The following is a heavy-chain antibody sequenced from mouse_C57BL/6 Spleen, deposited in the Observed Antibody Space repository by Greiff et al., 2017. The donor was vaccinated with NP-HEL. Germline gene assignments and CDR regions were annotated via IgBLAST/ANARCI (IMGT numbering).Heavy chain of an antibody. D-gene: IGHD2-4*01. CDR2: IWTGGGT. CDR1: GFSLTSYA. V-gene: IGHV2-9-1*01. CDR3: ARRGYDYDEYYFDY. J-gene: IGHJ2*01. Sequence: VQLVESGPGLVAPSQSLSITCTVSGFSLTSYAISWVRQPPGKGLEWLGVIWTGGGTNYNSALKSRLSISKDNSKSQVFLKMNSLQTDDTARYYCARRGYDYDEYYFDYWGQGTTLTVSS.